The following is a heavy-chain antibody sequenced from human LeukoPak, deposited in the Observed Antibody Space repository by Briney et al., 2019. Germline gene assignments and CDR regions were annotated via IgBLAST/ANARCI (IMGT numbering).Heavy chain of an antibody. J-gene: IGHJ1*01. CDR3: AKDDRWLQFCC. Sequence: GGSLRLSCAASGFTFSSYAMSWVRQAPGKGLEWVSSISGSGTNTDYADSVKGRFTISRDNSKNTVNVQMNSLRAEDTAVYYCAKDDRWLQFCCWGQGTLVTVSA. CDR2: ISGSGTNT. D-gene: IGHD5-24*01. V-gene: IGHV3-23*01. CDR1: GFTFSSYA.